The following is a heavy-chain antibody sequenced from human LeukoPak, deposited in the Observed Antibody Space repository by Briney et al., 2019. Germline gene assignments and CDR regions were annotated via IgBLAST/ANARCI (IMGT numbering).Heavy chain of an antibody. CDR3: ARPAGATPKY. J-gene: IGHJ4*02. V-gene: IGHV3-30-3*01. CDR2: ISYDGSNK. Sequence: GGSLRLSCAASGFTFSSYAMHWVRQAPGKGLEWVAVISYDGSNKYYADSEKGRFTISRDNSKNTLYLQMNSLRAEDTAVYYCARPAGATPKYWGQGTLVTVSS. CDR1: GFTFSSYA. D-gene: IGHD1-26*01.